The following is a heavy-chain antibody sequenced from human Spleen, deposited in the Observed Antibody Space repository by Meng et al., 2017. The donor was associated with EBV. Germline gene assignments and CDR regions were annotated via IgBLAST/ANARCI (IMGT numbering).Heavy chain of an antibody. CDR2: VSQAGVT. CDR1: GGSFSGFY. D-gene: IGHD3-10*01. CDR3: ARGYGSGTYADAFDI. Sequence: QVPLQQWGSGLLKPTETLSLTCAVSGGSFSGFYWTWIRQPPGKGLEWIGDVSQAGVTKFNPSLKSRLTISADTAKNQLSLKLASVTAADTAVYYCARGYGSGTYADAFDIWGQGTMVTVSS. V-gene: IGHV4-34*01. J-gene: IGHJ3*02.